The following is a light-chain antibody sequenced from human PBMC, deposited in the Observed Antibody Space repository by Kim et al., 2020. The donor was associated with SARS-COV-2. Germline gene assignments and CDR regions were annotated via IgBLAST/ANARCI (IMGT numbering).Light chain of an antibody. V-gene: IGKV1-33*01. CDR3: QQFENLPYT. CDR1: QDISNH. Sequence: SASVGDKVTVTGQASQDISNHLNWYQQKQGRAPKFLIYDASKMETGAPSRFGGSGSGTDFTFTISSLQPEDIATYYCQQFENLPYTFGQGTKLEI. CDR2: DAS. J-gene: IGKJ2*01.